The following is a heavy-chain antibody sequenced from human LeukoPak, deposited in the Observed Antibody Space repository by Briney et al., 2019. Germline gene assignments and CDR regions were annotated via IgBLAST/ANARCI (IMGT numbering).Heavy chain of an antibody. J-gene: IGHJ6*02. CDR3: ARDRNVQWLRLPATYYYYGMDV. CDR1: GGSISSSSYY. Sequence: SETLSLTCTVSGGSISSSSYYWGWIRQPPGKGLEWIGSIYYSGSTYYNPSLKSRVTISVDTSKNQFSLKLSSVTAADTAVYYCARDRNVQWLRLPATYYYYGMDVWGQGTTVTVSS. CDR2: IYYSGST. D-gene: IGHD5-12*01. V-gene: IGHV4-39*02.